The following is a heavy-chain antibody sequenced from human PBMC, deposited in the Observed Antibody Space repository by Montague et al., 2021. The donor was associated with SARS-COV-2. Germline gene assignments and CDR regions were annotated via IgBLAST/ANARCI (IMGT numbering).Heavy chain of an antibody. Sequence: SLRLSCAASGFTFSRYAMHWVRQAPGKGLEWVAVISYDGSNKYYADSVKGRFTISRDNSKNTLYLQMNSLRAEDTAVYYCARDLMVVAATPLDVWGKGTTVTVSS. D-gene: IGHD2-15*01. CDR3: ARDLMVVAATPLDV. V-gene: IGHV3-30-3*01. J-gene: IGHJ6*04. CDR1: GFTFSRYA. CDR2: ISYDGSNK.